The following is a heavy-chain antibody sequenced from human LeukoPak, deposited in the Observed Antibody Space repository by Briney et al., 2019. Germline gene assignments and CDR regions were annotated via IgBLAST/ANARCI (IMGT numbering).Heavy chain of an antibody. CDR3: ARGTRITIFGVVYHNTEAFDI. D-gene: IGHD3-3*01. CDR1: GGSIISGDFS. J-gene: IGHJ3*02. V-gene: IGHV4-61*08. CDR2: IYYSGST. Sequence: SETLSLTCSVSGGSIISGDFSWSWIRQLPGKGLEWIGYIYYSGSTNYNPSLKSRVTISVDTSKNQFSLKLSSVTAADTAVYYCARGTRITIFGVVYHNTEAFDIWGQGTMVTVSS.